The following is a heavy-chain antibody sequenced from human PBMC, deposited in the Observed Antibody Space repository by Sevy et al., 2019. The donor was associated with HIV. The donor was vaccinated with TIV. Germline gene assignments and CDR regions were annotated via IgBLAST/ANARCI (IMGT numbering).Heavy chain of an antibody. J-gene: IGHJ6*02. Sequence: GGSLRLSCAASGFTFSDYYMSWIRQVPGKGLEWISYIDSSGTTINYADSVKGRFTVSRDNAENSLYLQMNGLRAEDSALYYCARDHVKDGDLGDYYYYAMDVWGQGTTVTVSS. CDR2: IDSSGTTI. CDR1: GFTFSDYY. D-gene: IGHD4-17*01. CDR3: ARDHVKDGDLGDYYYYAMDV. V-gene: IGHV3-11*01.